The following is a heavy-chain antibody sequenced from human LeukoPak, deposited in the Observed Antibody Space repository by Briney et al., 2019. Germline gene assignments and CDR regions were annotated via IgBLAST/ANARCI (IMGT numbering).Heavy chain of an antibody. Sequence: PSETLSLTCAVYGGSFSGYYWSWLRQPPGKGLEWIGEINHSGSTNYNPSLKSRVTISVDTSKNQFSLKLSSVTAADTAVYYCARGPQRYSYGSAPYYYYGMDVWGQGTTVTVSS. CDR2: INHSGST. CDR3: ARGPQRYSYGSAPYYYYGMDV. CDR1: GGSFSGYY. V-gene: IGHV4-34*01. J-gene: IGHJ6*02. D-gene: IGHD5-18*01.